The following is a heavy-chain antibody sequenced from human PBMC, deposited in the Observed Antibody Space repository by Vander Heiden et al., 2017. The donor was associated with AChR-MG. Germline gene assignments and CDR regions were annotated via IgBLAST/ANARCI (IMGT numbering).Heavy chain of an antibody. CDR3: ARDWTADY. Sequence: QVQLVESGGGVVQPGRSLTLPCAASGFTFTRSPIPWVRQAPGKGLEWVAAISNDGSEKYYADSVKGRFTISRDNSKNTLYLQMNSLGAEDTAVYYCARDWTADYWGQGTLVIVSS. CDR1: GFTFTRSP. V-gene: IGHV3-30-3*01. J-gene: IGHJ4*02. CDR2: ISNDGSEK. D-gene: IGHD3-3*01.